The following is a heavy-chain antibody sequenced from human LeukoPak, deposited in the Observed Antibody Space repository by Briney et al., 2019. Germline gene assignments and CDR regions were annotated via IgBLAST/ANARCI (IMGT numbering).Heavy chain of an antibody. Sequence: SQTLSLTCAISGDSVSSNSAAWNWIRQSPSRGLEWLGRAYYRSTWYNDYAVSVKSRITINPDTSKNQFSLQLNSVTPEDTAVYYCARWSLPSTTGTTSYYYYYMDVWGKGTTVSVSS. CDR2: AYYRSTWYN. D-gene: IGHD1-1*01. CDR3: ARWSLPSTTGTTSYYYYYMDV. V-gene: IGHV6-1*01. J-gene: IGHJ6*03. CDR1: GDSVSSNSAA.